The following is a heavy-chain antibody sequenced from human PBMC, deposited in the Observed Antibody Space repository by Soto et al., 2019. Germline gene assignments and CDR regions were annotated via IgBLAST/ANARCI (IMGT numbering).Heavy chain of an antibody. D-gene: IGHD6-13*01. CDR2: ISSSSSTI. CDR1: GFTFSSYS. Sequence: LRLSCAASGFTFSSYSMNWVRQAPGKGLEWVSYISSSSSTIYYADSVKGRFTISRDNAKNSLYLQMNSLRDEDTAVYYCARDGSSWYIEYYYGMDVWGQGTTVTVSS. V-gene: IGHV3-48*02. CDR3: ARDGSSWYIEYYYGMDV. J-gene: IGHJ6*02.